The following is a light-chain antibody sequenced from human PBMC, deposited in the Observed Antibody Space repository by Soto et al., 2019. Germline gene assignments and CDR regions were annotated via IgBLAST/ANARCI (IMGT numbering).Light chain of an antibody. CDR1: QSVNDY. CDR2: GAS. J-gene: IGKJ2*01. Sequence: EIVLTQSPATLSLSPGERATLACRASQSVNDYLAWYQQKPGQAPRLLIYGASNRATGIPGRFSGSGSGTDFTLTISSLKPEDFAVYYCQHRGRWPRTFGQGTKLQIK. CDR3: QHRGRWPRT. V-gene: IGKV3-11*01.